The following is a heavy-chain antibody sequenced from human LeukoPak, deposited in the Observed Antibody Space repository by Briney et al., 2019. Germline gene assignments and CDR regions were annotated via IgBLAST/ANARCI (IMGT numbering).Heavy chain of an antibody. CDR3: ARVLYSSGWYGLFDY. J-gene: IGHJ4*02. CDR1: GLTLDTYA. Sequence: GGSLRLSCAASGLTLDTYAMHWVRQAPGKGLEWVAVISYDGRNKYYADSVKGRFTISRDNSKNTLYLQMNSLRTEDTAVYYCARVLYSSGWYGLFDYWGQGTLVTVSS. CDR2: ISYDGRNK. V-gene: IGHV3-30*04. D-gene: IGHD6-19*01.